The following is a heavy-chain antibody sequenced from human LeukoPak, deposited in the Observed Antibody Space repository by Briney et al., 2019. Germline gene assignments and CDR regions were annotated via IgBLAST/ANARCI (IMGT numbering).Heavy chain of an antibody. D-gene: IGHD5-12*01. CDR3: AKSGYDYAEYFQH. J-gene: IGHJ1*01. Sequence: GGSLRLSCAASGFTFSSYAMSWVRQAPGEGLEWVSAISGSGGSTYYADSVKGRFTISRDNSKNTPYLQMNSLRAEDTAVYYCAKSGYDYAEYFQHWGQGTLVTVSS. V-gene: IGHV3-23*01. CDR1: GFTFSSYA. CDR2: ISGSGGST.